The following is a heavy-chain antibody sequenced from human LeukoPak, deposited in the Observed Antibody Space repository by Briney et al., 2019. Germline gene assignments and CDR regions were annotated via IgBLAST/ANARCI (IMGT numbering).Heavy chain of an antibody. CDR3: ARRHGSSSYYSSSRPFGY. Sequence: SETLSLTCAVYGGSFSGYYWSWIRQPPGKGLEWIGEINHSGSTNYNPSLKSRVTISVDTSKNQFSLKLSSVTAADTAVYYCARRHGSSSYYSSSRPFGYWGQGTLVTVSS. J-gene: IGHJ4*02. V-gene: IGHV4-34*01. D-gene: IGHD6-6*01. CDR2: INHSGST. CDR1: GGSFSGYY.